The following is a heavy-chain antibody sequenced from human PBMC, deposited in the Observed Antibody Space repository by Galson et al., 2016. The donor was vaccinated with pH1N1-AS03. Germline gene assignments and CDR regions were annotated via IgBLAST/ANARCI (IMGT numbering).Heavy chain of an antibody. J-gene: IGHJ4*02. CDR3: ARDPDPNNIGWYYFDN. D-gene: IGHD6-19*01. V-gene: IGHV3-74*01. CDR1: GFTFSNYW. Sequence: SLRLSCAASGFTFSNYWMHWVRQVPGRGLMWVSGIKSGGGDTRYADSVKGRFIITRDDAKNTLYLQMNSLRAEDTALYYCARDPDPNNIGWYYFDNWGKGILVTVSS. CDR2: IKSGGGDT.